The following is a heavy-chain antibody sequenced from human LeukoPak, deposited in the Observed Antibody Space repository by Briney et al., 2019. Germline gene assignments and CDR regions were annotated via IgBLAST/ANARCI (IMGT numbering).Heavy chain of an antibody. CDR3: AKGRYDFWSGYPNNWFDP. CDR2: ISGSGSSS. CDR1: GFTFSNYA. V-gene: IGHV3-23*01. J-gene: IGHJ5*02. D-gene: IGHD3-3*01. Sequence: GGSLRLSCAASGFTFSNYAMTWVRQAPGKGLEWVSGISGSGSSSYYTDSVKGRFTISRDNSKNTLYLQMNSLRAEDTAVYYCAKGRYDFWSGYPNNWFDPWGQGTLVTVSS.